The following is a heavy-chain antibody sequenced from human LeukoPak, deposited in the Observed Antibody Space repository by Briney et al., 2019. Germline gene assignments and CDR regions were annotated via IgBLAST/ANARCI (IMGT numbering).Heavy chain of an antibody. V-gene: IGHV1-69*04. CDR2: IIPILGIA. CDR3: ATVSIVGATFDY. Sequence: SVKVSCKASGGTFSSYAISWVRQAPGQGIEWMGRIIPILGIANYAQKFQGRVTITADKSTSTAYMELSSLRSEDTAVYYCATVSIVGATFDYWGQGTLVTVSS. J-gene: IGHJ4*02. CDR1: GGTFSSYA. D-gene: IGHD1-26*01.